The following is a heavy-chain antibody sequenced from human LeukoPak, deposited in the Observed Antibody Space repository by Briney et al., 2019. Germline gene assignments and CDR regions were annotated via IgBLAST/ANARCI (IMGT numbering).Heavy chain of an antibody. V-gene: IGHV4-59*01. CDR1: GGSISTYY. CDR2: FYYSGNA. D-gene: IGHD3-22*01. Sequence: SETLSLTCAVSGGSISTYYWNWIRQPPGKGLEWIGDFYYSGNANYNPSLKSRVTISVDTSKNQFSLNLTSVTAADTAVYYCAGAGYYYDTMGETWGQGILVTVSS. CDR3: AGAGYYYDTMGET. J-gene: IGHJ4*02.